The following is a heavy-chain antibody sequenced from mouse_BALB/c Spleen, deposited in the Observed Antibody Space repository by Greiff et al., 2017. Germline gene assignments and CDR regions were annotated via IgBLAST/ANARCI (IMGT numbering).Heavy chain of an antibody. Sequence: EVHLVESGGGLVQPGGSMKLSCVASGFTFSNYWMNWVRQSPEKGLEWVAEIRLKSNNYATHYAESVKGRFTISRDDSKSSVYLQMNNLRAEDTGIYYCTGTMITSWFAYWGQGTLVTVSA. CDR3: TGTMITSWFAY. CDR1: GFTFSNYW. V-gene: IGHV6-6*02. CDR2: IRLKSNNYAT. J-gene: IGHJ3*01. D-gene: IGHD2-4*01.